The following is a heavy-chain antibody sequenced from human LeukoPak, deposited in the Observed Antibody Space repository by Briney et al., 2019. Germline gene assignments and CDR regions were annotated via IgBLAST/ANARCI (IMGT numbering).Heavy chain of an antibody. J-gene: IGHJ3*02. Sequence: PGGSLRLSCAASGFTFDDYGMSWVRQAPGKGLEWVSGINWNGGSTGYADSVKGRFTISRDNAKNSLYLQMNSLRAEDTALYYCARSYSSGYGPKDAFDIWGQGTMVTVSS. CDR2: INWNGGST. D-gene: IGHD6-19*01. CDR1: GFTFDDYG. V-gene: IGHV3-20*04. CDR3: ARSYSSGYGPKDAFDI.